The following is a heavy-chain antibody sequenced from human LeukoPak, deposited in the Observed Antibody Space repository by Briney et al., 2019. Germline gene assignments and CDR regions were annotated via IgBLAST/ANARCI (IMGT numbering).Heavy chain of an antibody. CDR3: ARSVGATPAGDY. Sequence: GGSLRLSCAAYGFTFSSYSMNWVRQAQGKGLEWVSSISSSSSYIYYADSVKGRFTISRDNAKNSLYLQMNSLRAEDTAVYYCARSVGATPAGDYWGQGTLVTVSS. CDR1: GFTFSSYS. J-gene: IGHJ4*02. V-gene: IGHV3-21*01. CDR2: ISSSSSYI. D-gene: IGHD1-26*01.